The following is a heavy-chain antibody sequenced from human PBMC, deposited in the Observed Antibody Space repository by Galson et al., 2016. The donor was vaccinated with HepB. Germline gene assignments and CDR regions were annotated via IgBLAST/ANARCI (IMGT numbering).Heavy chain of an antibody. CDR3: ARDNGSPNWFDP. CDR2: INAGNGNT. D-gene: IGHD1-26*01. V-gene: IGHV1-3*01. CDR1: GYTFTTYA. J-gene: IGHJ5*02. Sequence: SVKVSCKASGYTFTTYAMHWVRQAPGQRLEWMGWINAGNGNTKYSQKFQGRVTITRDTSASTAYMELSSLRSEDTAVYYCARDNGSPNWFDPWGQGTLVTVSS.